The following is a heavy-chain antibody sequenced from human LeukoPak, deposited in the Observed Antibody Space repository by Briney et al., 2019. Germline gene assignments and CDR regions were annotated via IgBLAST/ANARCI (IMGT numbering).Heavy chain of an antibody. D-gene: IGHD3-22*01. CDR1: GGTFSSYA. CDR2: INPSGGST. V-gene: IGHV1-46*01. CDR3: AREQHYYDSSGYYDH. Sequence: ASVKVSCKASGGTFSSYAISWVRQAPGQGLEWMGIINPSGGSTSYAQKFQGRVTMTRDTSTSTVYMELSSLRSEDTAVYYCAREQHYYDSSGYYDHWGQGTLVTVSS. J-gene: IGHJ5*02.